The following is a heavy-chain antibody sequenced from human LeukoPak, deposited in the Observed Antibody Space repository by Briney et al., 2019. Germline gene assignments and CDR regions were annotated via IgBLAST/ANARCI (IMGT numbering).Heavy chain of an antibody. Sequence: GGSLRLSCTASGFTFGDYAMSWFRQAPGKGLEWVGFIRSKTHGGTTEYAASVKGIFTISRDDFKSIAYLQMNSLKTEDTAVYYCTRGYCSDGSCYSYYFDYWGQGTPVTVSS. D-gene: IGHD2-15*01. CDR2: IRSKTHGGTT. CDR1: GFTFGDYA. J-gene: IGHJ4*02. V-gene: IGHV3-49*03. CDR3: TRGYCSDGSCYSYYFDY.